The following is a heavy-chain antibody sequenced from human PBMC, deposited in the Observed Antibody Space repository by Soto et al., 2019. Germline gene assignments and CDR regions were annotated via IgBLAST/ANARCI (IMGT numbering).Heavy chain of an antibody. CDR2: ISSSSSYI. V-gene: IGHV3-21*01. J-gene: IGHJ4*02. D-gene: IGHD6-19*01. CDR3: ARVIAVAGRVCDY. CDR1: GFTFSSYS. Sequence: SMRLSCAASGFTFSSYSMNWVRQAPGKGLEWVSSISSSSSYIYYADSVKGRFTISRDNAKNSLYLQMNSLRAEDTAVYYCARVIAVAGRVCDYWGQGTLFNVSS.